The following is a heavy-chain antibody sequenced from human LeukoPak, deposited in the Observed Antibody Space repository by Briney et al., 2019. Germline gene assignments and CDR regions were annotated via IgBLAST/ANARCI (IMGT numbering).Heavy chain of an antibody. CDR1: GFTVSSNY. Sequence: GGSLRLSCAASGFTVSSNYMSWVRQAPGKGLEWVSVIYSGGSTYYADSVKGRFTISRDNSKNTLYLQMNSLRAEDTAVYYCARVIWQWLVPPYFDYWGQGTLVTVSS. CDR2: IYSGGST. J-gene: IGHJ4*02. CDR3: ARVIWQWLVPPYFDY. D-gene: IGHD6-19*01. V-gene: IGHV3-53*01.